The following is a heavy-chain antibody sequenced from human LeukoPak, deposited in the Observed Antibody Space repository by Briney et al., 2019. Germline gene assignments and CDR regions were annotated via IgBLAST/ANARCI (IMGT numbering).Heavy chain of an antibody. CDR2: IIPIFGTA. Sequence: ASVKVSCKASGGTFSSYAISWVRQAPGQGLEWMGGIIPIFGTANYAQKFQGRVTITTDESTSTAYMELSSLRSEDTAVYYCARGGYSGSYLYLDYWGQGTLATVSS. D-gene: IGHD1-26*01. V-gene: IGHV1-69*05. CDR3: ARGGYSGSYLYLDY. J-gene: IGHJ4*02. CDR1: GGTFSSYA.